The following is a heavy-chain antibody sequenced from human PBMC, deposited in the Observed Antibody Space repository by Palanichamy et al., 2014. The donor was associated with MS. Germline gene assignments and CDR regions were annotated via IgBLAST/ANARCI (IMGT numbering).Heavy chain of an antibody. CDR3: ARDSRFDSGAYKRIDY. V-gene: IGHV1-18*01. J-gene: IGHJ4*02. CDR1: GSSFSSYG. Sequence: QVQLVQSGGEVKKPGASVKVSCKTSGSSFSSYGVSWVRQAPGQGLEWMGWISGYNGDTKYGKSLQGRGVLSRDTSTSTAYMDLGSLRSDDTAVYYCARDSRFDSGAYKRIDYWGQGTLVTVSS. D-gene: IGHD3-10*01. CDR2: ISGYNGDT.